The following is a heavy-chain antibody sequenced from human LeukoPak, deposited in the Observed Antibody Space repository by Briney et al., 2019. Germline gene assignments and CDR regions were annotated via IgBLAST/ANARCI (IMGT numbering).Heavy chain of an antibody. CDR3: ARGVGASYYFDY. V-gene: IGHV3-11*04. D-gene: IGHD1-26*01. J-gene: IGHJ4*02. CDR2: ISSSGTTI. Sequence: GGSLRLSCAGSGFFFSDYYMNWIRQAPGKGLEWVSYISSSGTTIYYTDSVKGRFTISRDNAKNSLYLQMNSLRAEDTAVYYCARGVGASYYFDYWGQGTLVTVSS. CDR1: GFFFSDYY.